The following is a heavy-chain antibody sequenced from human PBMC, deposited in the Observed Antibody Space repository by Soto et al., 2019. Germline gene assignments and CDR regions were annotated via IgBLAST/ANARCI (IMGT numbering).Heavy chain of an antibody. V-gene: IGHV3-23*01. CDR3: AKDLRITMIVVVITPSFDY. Sequence: GGSLRLSCAASGFTFSSDAMSWFRQAPGKGLEWVSSISGRGGSTYYADSVKGRFTISRDNSKNTLYLQMNSLRAEDTAVYYCAKDLRITMIVVVITPSFDYWGQGTLVTVSS. D-gene: IGHD3-22*01. CDR2: ISGRGGST. J-gene: IGHJ4*02. CDR1: GFTFSSDA.